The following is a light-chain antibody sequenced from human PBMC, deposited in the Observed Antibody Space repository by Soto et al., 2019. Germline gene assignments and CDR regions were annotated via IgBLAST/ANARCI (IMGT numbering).Light chain of an antibody. CDR3: SSYTSSSPVV. Sequence: QSALTQPASVSGSPGQSITISCTGISSDVGGYNYVSWYQQHPGKAPKLMIYEVSNRPSGVSNRFSGSKSGNTASLTISGLQAEDEADYYCSSYTSSSPVVFGGGTKLTVL. V-gene: IGLV2-14*01. CDR1: SSDVGGYNY. J-gene: IGLJ2*01. CDR2: EVS.